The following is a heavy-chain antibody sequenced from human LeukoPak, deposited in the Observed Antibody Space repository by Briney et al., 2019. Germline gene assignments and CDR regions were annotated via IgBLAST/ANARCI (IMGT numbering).Heavy chain of an antibody. CDR3: ARGRLLRTNYYDSSGYYYEDY. Sequence: SETLSLTCAVYGGSFSGYYWIWIRQPPGKGLEWIGEINHSGSTSYNPSLKSRATISVDTSKNQFSLKLSSVTAADTAVYYCARGRLLRTNYYDSSGYYYEDYWGQGTLVTVSS. D-gene: IGHD3-22*01. J-gene: IGHJ4*02. CDR2: INHSGST. CDR1: GGSFSGYY. V-gene: IGHV4-34*01.